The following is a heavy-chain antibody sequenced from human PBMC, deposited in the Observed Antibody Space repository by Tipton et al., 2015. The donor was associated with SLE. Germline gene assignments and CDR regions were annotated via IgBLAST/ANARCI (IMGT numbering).Heavy chain of an antibody. Sequence: TLSLTCTVSGGSISSSNYYWGWIRQPPGKGLEWVGSIYYSGSTYFNPSLKSRVNISVDTSKNQISLKLTSLTAADTAVYYCARDGALSMVDYWGQGTLVTVSS. V-gene: IGHV4-39*07. CDR1: GGSISSSNYY. CDR2: IYYSGST. CDR3: ARDGALSMVDY. J-gene: IGHJ4*02. D-gene: IGHD3-16*01.